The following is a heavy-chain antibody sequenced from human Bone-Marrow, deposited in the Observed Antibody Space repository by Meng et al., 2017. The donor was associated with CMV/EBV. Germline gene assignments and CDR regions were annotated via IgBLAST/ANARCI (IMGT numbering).Heavy chain of an antibody. D-gene: IGHD1-26*01. CDR3: ALGIDY. V-gene: IGHV1-2*02. Sequence: SVKVTCKASGYTLTGYYIPWVRQAPGQGLEWMGWINPDSGGTNCAQRFQGRVTMTRDTSISTAYMELSRLRSDDTAVYFRALGIDYWGQGTLVTVSS. CDR2: INPDSGGT. J-gene: IGHJ4*02. CDR1: GYTLTGYY.